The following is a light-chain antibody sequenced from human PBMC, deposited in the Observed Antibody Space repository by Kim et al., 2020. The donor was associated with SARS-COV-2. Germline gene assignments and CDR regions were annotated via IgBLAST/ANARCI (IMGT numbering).Light chain of an antibody. CDR2: GAS. J-gene: IGKJ5*01. CDR3: QQSYSTPLIT. CDR1: QSITTY. V-gene: IGKV1-39*01. Sequence: DIQMTQSPSSLSASVGDRVTITCRASQSITTYLNWYQQRPGKAPKLLIYGASSLQGGVPSRFSGSGSGTDFTLTISSLQPEDFAIYSCQQSYSTPLITFGQGTRLEIK.